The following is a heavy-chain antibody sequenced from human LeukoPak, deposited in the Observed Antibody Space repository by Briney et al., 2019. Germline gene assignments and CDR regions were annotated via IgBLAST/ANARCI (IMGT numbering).Heavy chain of an antibody. CDR2: IKQDGSEK. J-gene: IGHJ4*02. Sequence: GGSLRLSCEASEFTFTTYWMSWVRQAPGKGLEWVANIKQDGSEKYYVDSVKGRFTISRDNAKNSVYLQMNSLRAEDTAVYYCARLSEMLRGPEVIYYFEHWGQGTLVTVSS. D-gene: IGHD3-10*01. CDR1: EFTFTTYW. CDR3: ARLSEMLRGPEVIYYFEH. V-gene: IGHV3-7*01.